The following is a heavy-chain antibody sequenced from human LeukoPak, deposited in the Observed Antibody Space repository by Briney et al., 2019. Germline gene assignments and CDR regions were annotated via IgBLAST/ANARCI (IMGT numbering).Heavy chain of an antibody. J-gene: IGHJ4*02. CDR2: ISGSSDYI. CDR1: GFTFSSYS. Sequence: GGSLRLSCAASGFTFSSYSMNWVRQAPGKGLEWVSCISGSSDYIYYADSVKGRFTISRDNAKNSLYLQMNSLRAEDTAVYYCARDGRYDFWSRGPALDYWGQGTLVTVSS. CDR3: ARDGRYDFWSRGPALDY. V-gene: IGHV3-21*01. D-gene: IGHD3-3*01.